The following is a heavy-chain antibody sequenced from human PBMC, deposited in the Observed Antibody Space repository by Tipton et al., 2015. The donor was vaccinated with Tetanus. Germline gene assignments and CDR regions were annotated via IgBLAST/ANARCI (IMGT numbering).Heavy chain of an antibody. D-gene: IGHD6-13*01. CDR1: GDSISSGNYR. CDR2: IYHTGTT. V-gene: IGHV4-31*03. Sequence: TLSLTCTVSGDSISSGNYRYNWIRQLPGKGLEWIGYIYHTGTTYYNPSFKSRVSISVDTSMSQFSLELNSVTAADTAVYYCARDKDDPIAAADSWGQGTLVTVSS. J-gene: IGHJ4*02. CDR3: ARDKDDPIAAADS.